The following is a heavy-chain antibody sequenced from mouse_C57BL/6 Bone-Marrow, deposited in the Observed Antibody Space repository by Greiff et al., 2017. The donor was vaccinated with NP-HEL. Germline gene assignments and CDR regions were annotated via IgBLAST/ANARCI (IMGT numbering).Heavy chain of an antibody. J-gene: IGHJ2*01. CDR2: IHPNSGST. CDR1: GYTFTSYW. D-gene: IGHD2-1*01. Sequence: QVQLQQPGAELVKPGASVKLSCKASGYTFTSYWMHWVKQRPGQGLEWIGMIHPNSGSTNYNEKFKSKATLTVDKSSSTAYMQLSSLTSEDSAVYYCARLLYYVSYYFDYWGQGTTLTVSS. CDR3: ARLLYYVSYYFDY. V-gene: IGHV1-64*01.